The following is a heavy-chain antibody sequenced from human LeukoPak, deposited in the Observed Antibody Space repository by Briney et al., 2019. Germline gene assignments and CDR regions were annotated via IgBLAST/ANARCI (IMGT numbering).Heavy chain of an antibody. CDR1: GFTFSSNW. CDR3: ARAGIGVVNPDH. D-gene: IGHD6-19*01. CDR2: INSDGSST. V-gene: IGHV3-74*01. Sequence: PGGSLRLSCAASGFTFSSNWMHWVRQAPGKGLVWVSRINSDGSSTNYADSVKGRFTISRDNAKNTLYLQMNSLRAEDTAIYYCARAGIGVVNPDHWGQGTLVTVSS. J-gene: IGHJ4*02.